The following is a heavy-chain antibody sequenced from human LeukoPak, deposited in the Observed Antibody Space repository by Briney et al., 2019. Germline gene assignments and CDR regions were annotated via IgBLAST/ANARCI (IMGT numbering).Heavy chain of an antibody. J-gene: IGHJ3*02. Sequence: GGSLRLSCAASGFTFSSYAMHWVRQAPGKGLEWVAVISYDGSNKYYADSVKGRFTISRDNSKNTLYLQMNSLRAEDTAVYYCARDGYYYDSDVFDIWGQGTMVTVSS. CDR2: ISYDGSNK. V-gene: IGHV3-30-3*01. CDR1: GFTFSSYA. D-gene: IGHD3-22*01. CDR3: ARDGYYYDSDVFDI.